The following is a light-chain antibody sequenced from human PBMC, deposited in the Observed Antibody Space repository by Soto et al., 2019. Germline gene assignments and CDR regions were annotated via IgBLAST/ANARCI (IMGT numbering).Light chain of an antibody. CDR3: QQYGSSLRT. J-gene: IGKJ2*01. Sequence: EIVVTQSPGTLSLSPGERATLSCRASQSVSNNYLAWYQQKPGQAPRLLIYGASRRATGIPDRFSGSGSGTDFTLTISRLEPEDFAVYYCQQYGSSLRTFGQGTKLAIK. CDR1: QSVSNNY. V-gene: IGKV3-20*01. CDR2: GAS.